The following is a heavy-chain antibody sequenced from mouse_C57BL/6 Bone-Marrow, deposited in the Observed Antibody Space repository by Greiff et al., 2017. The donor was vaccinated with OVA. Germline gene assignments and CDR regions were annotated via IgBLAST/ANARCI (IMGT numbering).Heavy chain of an antibody. CDR3: ARQRLQCLYFEV. D-gene: IGHD3-2*02. CDR2: ISNLAYSI. Sequence: EVQLVESGGGLVQPGGSLKLSCAASGFTFSDYGMAWVRQAPRKGLAWVAFISNLAYSIYYADPVSGRITISKENDKNTLYLEMSSRRSEDTAMYYCARQRLQCLYFEVWGTATTVTVSA. V-gene: IGHV5-15*01. J-gene: IGHJ1*03. CDR1: GFTFSDYG.